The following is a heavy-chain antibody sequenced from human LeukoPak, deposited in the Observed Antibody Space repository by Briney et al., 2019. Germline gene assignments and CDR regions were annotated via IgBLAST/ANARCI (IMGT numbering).Heavy chain of an antibody. V-gene: IGHV4-39*01. Sequence: PSETLSLTRTVSGGSISSSSYYWGWIRQPPGKGLEWIGSIYYSGSTYYNPSLKSRVTISVDTSKNQFSLKLSSVTAADTAVYYCASPALDYGDYRNFDYWGQGTLVTVSS. CDR2: IYYSGST. CDR3: ASPALDYGDYRNFDY. J-gene: IGHJ4*02. CDR1: GGSISSSSYY. D-gene: IGHD4-17*01.